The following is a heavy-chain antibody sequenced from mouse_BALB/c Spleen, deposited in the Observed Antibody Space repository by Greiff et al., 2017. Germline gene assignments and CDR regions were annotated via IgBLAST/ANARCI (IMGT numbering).Heavy chain of an antibody. Sequence: EVQLQESGPSLVKPSQTLSLTCSVTGDSITSGYWNWIRKFPGNKLEYMGYISYSGSTYYNPSLKSRISITRDTSKNQYYLQLNSVTTEDTATYYCARYKRVKNYYAMDYWGQGTSVTVSS. CDR1: GDSITSGY. J-gene: IGHJ4*01. D-gene: IGHD2-2*01. V-gene: IGHV3-8*02. CDR2: ISYSGST. CDR3: ARYKRVKNYYAMDY.